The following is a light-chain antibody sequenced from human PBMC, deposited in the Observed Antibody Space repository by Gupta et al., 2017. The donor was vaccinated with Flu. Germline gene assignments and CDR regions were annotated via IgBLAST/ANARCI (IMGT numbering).Light chain of an antibody. J-gene: IGLJ1*01. Sequence: QSVLTQPPSVSGAPGLRVTISCTGSSSNIGAGYDVHWYQQLPGTAPKLLIYGNSSRPSGVPDRFSGSKSGTSASLAITGLQAEDEADYYCQSYDSSRSGYVFGTGTKVTVL. CDR1: SSNIGAGYD. CDR3: QSYDSSRSGYV. CDR2: GNS. V-gene: IGLV1-40*01.